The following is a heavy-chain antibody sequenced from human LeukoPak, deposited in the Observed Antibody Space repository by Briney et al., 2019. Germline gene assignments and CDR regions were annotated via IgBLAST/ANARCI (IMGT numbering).Heavy chain of an antibody. D-gene: IGHD5-18*01. J-gene: IGHJ4*02. Sequence: SVKVSCKASGGTFSSYAISWVRQAPGQGLEWMGGIIPILGTANCAQKFQGRVTITADESTSTAYMELSSLRSEDTAVYYCARGSWIQLWSGYDYWGQGTLVTVSS. CDR1: GGTFSSYA. V-gene: IGHV1-69*13. CDR2: IIPILGTA. CDR3: ARGSWIQLWSGYDY.